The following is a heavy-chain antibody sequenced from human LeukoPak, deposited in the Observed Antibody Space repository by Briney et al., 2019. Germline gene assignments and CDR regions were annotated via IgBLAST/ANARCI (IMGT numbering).Heavy chain of an antibody. CDR2: INHSGST. Sequence: SETLSLTCAVYGGSFSGYYWSWIRQPPGKGLEWIGEINHSGSTNYNPSLKSRVTISVDTSKNQFSLKLSSVTAADTAVYYCARHGYSGSYWFDPWGQGTLVTVSS. CDR3: ARHGYSGSYWFDP. J-gene: IGHJ5*02. CDR1: GGSFSGYY. D-gene: IGHD1-26*01. V-gene: IGHV4-34*01.